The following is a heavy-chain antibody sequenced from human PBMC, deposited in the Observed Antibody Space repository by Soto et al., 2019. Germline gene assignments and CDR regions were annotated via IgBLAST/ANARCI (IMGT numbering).Heavy chain of an antibody. J-gene: IGHJ5*02. D-gene: IGHD3-16*01. Sequence: SETLSLTCTVSGGSINDFAYYWGWIRQPPGKGLEWIGTVYHNENTYYNPSLKSRVTISVDTAKNQFSLNLRSVTAADTAIYFCARRERYYGSPGWFDPWGQGALVTGLL. V-gene: IGHV4-39*01. CDR1: GGSINDFAYY. CDR3: ARRERYYGSPGWFDP. CDR2: VYHNENT.